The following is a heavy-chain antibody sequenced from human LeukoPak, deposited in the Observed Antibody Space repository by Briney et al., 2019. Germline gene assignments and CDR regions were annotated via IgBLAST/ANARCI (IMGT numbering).Heavy chain of an antibody. CDR1: GFSLSGYW. CDR2: LHADGVEQ. CDR3: ARGGYSFDY. V-gene: IGHV3-7*01. D-gene: IGHD5-18*01. Sequence: SGGSLRLSCAASGFSLSGYWMTWVRQAPGKGLEWVARLHADGVEQNYVDSVTGRFTMSRDNAKNSLDLHMNSLRVEDTAVYYCARGGYSFDYLGQGTLVAVSS. J-gene: IGHJ4*02.